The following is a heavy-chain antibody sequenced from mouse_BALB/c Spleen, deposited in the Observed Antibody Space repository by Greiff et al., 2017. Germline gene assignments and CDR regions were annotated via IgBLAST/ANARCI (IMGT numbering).Heavy chain of an antibody. V-gene: IGHV5-17*02. J-gene: IGHJ2*01. CDR3: ARDYGSSFDY. Sequence: VQLKESGGGLVQPGGSRKLSCAASGFPFRCFGMHWVRQAPEKGLEWVAYISSGSSTIYYADTVKGRFTISRDNPKNTLFLQMTSLRSEDTAMYYCARDYGSSFDYWGQGTTLTVSS. D-gene: IGHD1-1*01. CDR2: ISSGSSTI. CDR1: GFPFRCFG.